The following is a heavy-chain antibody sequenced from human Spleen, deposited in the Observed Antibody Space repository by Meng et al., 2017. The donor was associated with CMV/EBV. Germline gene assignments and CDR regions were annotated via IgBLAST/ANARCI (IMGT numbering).Heavy chain of an antibody. D-gene: IGHD4-11*01. J-gene: IGHJ4*02. CDR3: ARGIQSKGDY. CDR1: GYILTSYY. CDR2: INPNTGGT. Sequence: ASVKVSCKASGYILTSYYLHWVRQAPGQGLEWVGWINPNTGGTNYAPRFQGRVTLTRDTSISTAYMEMSRLRSVDTAVYYCARGIQSKGDYWGQGTLVTVSS. V-gene: IGHV1-2*02.